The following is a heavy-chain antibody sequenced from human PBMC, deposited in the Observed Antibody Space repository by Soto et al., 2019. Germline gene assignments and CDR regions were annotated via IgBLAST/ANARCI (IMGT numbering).Heavy chain of an antibody. CDR1: GFTFSSYA. Sequence: SLRLSCAASGFTFSSYAMHWVRQAPGKGLEWVAVISYDGSNKYYADSVKGRFTISRDNSKNTLYLQMNSLRAEDTAVYYCARDGLMYYYGSGSSPYYYYYGMDVWGQGTTVTVSS. D-gene: IGHD3-10*01. V-gene: IGHV3-30-3*01. CDR3: ARDGLMYYYGSGSSPYYYYYGMDV. J-gene: IGHJ6*02. CDR2: ISYDGSNK.